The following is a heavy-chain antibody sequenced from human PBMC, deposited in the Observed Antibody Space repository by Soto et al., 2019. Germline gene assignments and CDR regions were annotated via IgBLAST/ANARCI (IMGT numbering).Heavy chain of an antibody. D-gene: IGHD7-27*01. CDR3: ARDQSGAADF. CDR1: GDSIKSNS. Sequence: GPGPPSETLSLTCNVSGDSIKSNSWNWIRQSDEGGLQRIGRVSCTGTPSSLPPLKGRLTVSMDTSKNQFSLNLKFVTAADTAVYFCARDQSGAADFWGRGTAVTVSS. J-gene: IGHJ3*01. V-gene: IGHV4-4*07. CDR2: VSCTGTP.